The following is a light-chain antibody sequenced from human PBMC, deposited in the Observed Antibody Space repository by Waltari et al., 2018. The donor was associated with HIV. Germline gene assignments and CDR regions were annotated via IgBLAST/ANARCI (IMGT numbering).Light chain of an antibody. CDR1: SSDVGASNY. CDR2: NVS. CDR3: SSYAGTSNFVL. Sequence: QSALTQPRSVSESPGQSVTISCPGTSSDVGASNYVSWYQQHPGRAPKFIIYNVSERPSGVPDRFAGSKSGNPASLTISGLQAEDEADYYCSSYAGTSNFVLFGGGTKLTVL. J-gene: IGLJ2*01. V-gene: IGLV2-11*01.